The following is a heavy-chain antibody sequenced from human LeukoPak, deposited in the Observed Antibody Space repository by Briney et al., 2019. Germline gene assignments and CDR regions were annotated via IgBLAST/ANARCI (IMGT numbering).Heavy chain of an antibody. CDR3: ARDHMYYDILTGYYRAKHFDY. D-gene: IGHD3-9*01. CDR1: DGSISSSKW. Sequence: SSGTLSLTCAVADGSISSSKWWSWVRQAPGKGLEWIGAIYHSGSTNYDPSLKSRVTISVDKSKNQFSLKLSSVTAADTAVYYCARDHMYYDILTGYYRAKHFDYWGQGTLVTVSS. V-gene: IGHV4-4*02. CDR2: IYHSGST. J-gene: IGHJ4*02.